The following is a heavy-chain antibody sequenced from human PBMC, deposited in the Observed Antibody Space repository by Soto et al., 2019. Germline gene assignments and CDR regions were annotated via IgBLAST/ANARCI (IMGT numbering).Heavy chain of an antibody. CDR3: ARGNYGSGRSNWFDP. CDR1: GGSISSGGYY. Sequence: SETLSLTCTVSGGSISSGGYYWSWIRQHPGKGLEWIGYIYYSGTTYYNPSLKSRVIISVDTSKNQFSLKLSSVTAADTAVYYCARGNYGSGRSNWFDPWGQGTLVTVSS. D-gene: IGHD3-10*01. CDR2: IYYSGTT. J-gene: IGHJ5*02. V-gene: IGHV4-31*03.